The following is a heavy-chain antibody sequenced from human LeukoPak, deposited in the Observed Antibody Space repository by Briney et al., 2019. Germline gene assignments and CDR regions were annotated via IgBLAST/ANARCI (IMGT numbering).Heavy chain of an antibody. CDR2: ISSSSSYI. CDR3: ARAIGYSSREGMDV. V-gene: IGHV3-21*01. D-gene: IGHD5-18*01. Sequence: PGGSLRLSRAASGFTFSSYSMNWVRQAPGKGLEWVSSISSSSSYIYYADSVKGRFTISRDNAKNSLYLQMNSLRAEDTAVYYCARAIGYSSREGMDVWGKGTTVTVSS. CDR1: GFTFSSYS. J-gene: IGHJ6*04.